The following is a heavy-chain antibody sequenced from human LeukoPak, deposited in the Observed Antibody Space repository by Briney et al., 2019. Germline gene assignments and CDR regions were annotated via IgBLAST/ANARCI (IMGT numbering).Heavy chain of an antibody. J-gene: IGHJ5*02. CDR2: IYHSGST. D-gene: IGHD4-17*01. CDR1: GYSISSGYY. Sequence: PSETLSLTCAVSGYSISSGYYWGWIRQPPGKGLEWIGSIYHSGSTYYNPSLKSRVTISVDTSKNQFSLKLNSVTAADTAVYYCARDYGTTVTTAFDPWGQGILVTVSS. CDR3: ARDYGTTVTTAFDP. V-gene: IGHV4-38-2*02.